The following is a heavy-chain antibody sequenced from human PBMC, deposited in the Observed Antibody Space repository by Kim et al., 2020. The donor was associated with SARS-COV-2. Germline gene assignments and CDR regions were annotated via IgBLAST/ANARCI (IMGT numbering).Heavy chain of an antibody. V-gene: IGHV6-1*01. D-gene: IGHD6-13*01. Sequence: YAVSVKSRITINPDTSKNQFSLQLNSVTPEDTAVYYCARATSSWYPEFDYWGQGTLVTVSS. CDR3: ARATSSWYPEFDY. J-gene: IGHJ4*02.